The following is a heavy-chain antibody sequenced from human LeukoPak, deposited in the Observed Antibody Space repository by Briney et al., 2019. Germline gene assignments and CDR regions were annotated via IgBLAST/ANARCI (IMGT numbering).Heavy chain of an antibody. D-gene: IGHD6-13*01. CDR2: VNPNKDNT. J-gene: IGHJ4*02. CDR1: GYTFTSHD. Sequence: ASVKVSCKASGYTFTSHDINWVRQATGQELEWMGWVNPNKDNTVSAQKFQGRVTMTWNTSISTVYMELSSLRSDDTAVYYCARSKNSWYGMGFDHWGQGTLVTVSS. CDR3: ARSKNSWYGMGFDH. V-gene: IGHV1-8*02.